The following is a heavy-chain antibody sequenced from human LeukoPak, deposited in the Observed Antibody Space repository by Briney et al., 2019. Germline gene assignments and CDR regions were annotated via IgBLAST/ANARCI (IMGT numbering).Heavy chain of an antibody. J-gene: IGHJ6*03. D-gene: IGHD1-1*01. CDR2: IHYVGTT. Sequence: SETLSLTCTVSGGSFSNYYWSWVRQSPGKGLEWIGYIHYVGTTNYNPSLESRVTMSLDTPKNQFSLNLFSVTAADTAIYYCARTTTTPYYSYFYMDVWGKGTTVTVSS. CDR1: GGSFSNYY. V-gene: IGHV4-59*01. CDR3: ARTTTTPYYSYFYMDV.